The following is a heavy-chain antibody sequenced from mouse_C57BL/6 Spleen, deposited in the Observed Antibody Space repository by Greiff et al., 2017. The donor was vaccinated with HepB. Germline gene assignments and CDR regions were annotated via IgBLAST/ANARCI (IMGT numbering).Heavy chain of an antibody. V-gene: IGHV14-1*01. D-gene: IGHD2-1*01. CDR1: GFNIKDYY. Sequence: VQLQQSGAELVRPGASVKLSCTASGFNIKDYYMHWVKQRPEQGLEWIGRIDPEDGDTEYAPKFQGKATMTADTSSNTAYLQLSSLTSEDAAVDYCTTGEAMVTKARDYYAMDYWGQGTSVAVST. J-gene: IGHJ4*01. CDR3: TTGEAMVTKARDYYAMDY. CDR2: IDPEDGDT.